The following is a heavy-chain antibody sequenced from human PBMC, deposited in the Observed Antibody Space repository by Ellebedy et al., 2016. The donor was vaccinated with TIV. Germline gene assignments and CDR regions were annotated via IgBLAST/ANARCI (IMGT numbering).Heavy chain of an antibody. V-gene: IGHV3-53*01. J-gene: IGHJ4*02. D-gene: IGHD2-8*01. Sequence: GGSLRLXXAASGFTVSSNYMSWVRQAPGKGLEWVSVIYSGGSTYYADSVKGRFTISRDNSKNTLYLQMNSLRAEDTAVYYCAKGNGARDYWGQGTLVTVSS. CDR2: IYSGGST. CDR3: AKGNGARDY. CDR1: GFTVSSNY.